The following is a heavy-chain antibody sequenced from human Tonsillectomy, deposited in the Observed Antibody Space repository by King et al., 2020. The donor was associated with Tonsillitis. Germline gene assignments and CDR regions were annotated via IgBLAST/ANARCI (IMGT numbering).Heavy chain of an antibody. CDR1: GFTFSSYA. V-gene: IGHV3-23*04. J-gene: IGHJ4*02. CDR3: AICAGSSTRFGF. Sequence: QLVQSGGGLVQPGGSLRLSCAASGFTFSSYAMTWVRQAPGKGLEWVSSINNNGGSTYYADSVKGRFTISRDNSTNTLYLQMNSLSAEDTAVYYCAICAGSSTRFGFWGQGTLVTVSS. D-gene: IGHD2-15*01. CDR2: INNNGGST.